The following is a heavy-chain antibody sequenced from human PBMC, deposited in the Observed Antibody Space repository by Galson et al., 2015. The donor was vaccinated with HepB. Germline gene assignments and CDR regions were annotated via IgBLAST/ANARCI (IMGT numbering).Heavy chain of an antibody. V-gene: IGHV3-72*01. J-gene: IGHJ5*01. CDR3: VRGYNGFDS. CDR1: GFTFSDHY. D-gene: IGHD5-24*01. Sequence: SLRLSCAVSGFTFSDHYMDWVRQAPGKGLERVGRSRNKLHSYSTEYGTSVKGRFTISRDFSKNSLLLQMNSLKTEDTAVYYCVRGYNGFDSWGQGTLVTVTS. CDR2: SRNKLHSYST.